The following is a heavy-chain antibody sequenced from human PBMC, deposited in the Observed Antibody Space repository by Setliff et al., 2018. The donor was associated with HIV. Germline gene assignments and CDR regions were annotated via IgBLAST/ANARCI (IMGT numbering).Heavy chain of an antibody. J-gene: IGHJ4*02. CDR3: AKGPRGLSLRYYFDF. Sequence: SLTCAVYGGSFSSSYWSWIRQAPGKGLEWIGQINHNGITHYNPSLETRVTMFADTSKNQFSLRLSPVTAADTAIYYCAKGPRGLSLRYYFDFWAQGSQVTVSS. V-gene: IGHV4-34*01. CDR2: INHNGIT. CDR1: GGSFSSSY.